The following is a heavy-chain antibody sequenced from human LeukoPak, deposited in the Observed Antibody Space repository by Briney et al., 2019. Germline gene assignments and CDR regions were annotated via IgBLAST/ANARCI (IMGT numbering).Heavy chain of an antibody. D-gene: IGHD1-26*01. CDR1: GGSISSGGYY. Sequence: SETLSLTCTVSGGSISSGGYYWSWIRQHPGKGLEWIGYIYYSGSTYYNPSLKSRVTISVDTSKNQFSLKLSSVTAADTAVYYCARDLTPIVGATYFDYWGQGTLVTVSS. J-gene: IGHJ4*02. CDR2: IYYSGST. V-gene: IGHV4-31*03. CDR3: ARDLTPIVGATYFDY.